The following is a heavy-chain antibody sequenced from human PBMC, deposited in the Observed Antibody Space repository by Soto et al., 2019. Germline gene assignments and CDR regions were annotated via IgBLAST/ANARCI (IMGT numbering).Heavy chain of an antibody. CDR3: AKTPYSSSHYYFDY. CDR2: ISGSGDST. J-gene: IGHJ4*02. D-gene: IGHD6-19*01. Sequence: GGSLRLSCAASGFTFSKYGMSWVRQAPGKGLEWVSSISGSGDSTYSADSVKGRFTISRDNSKNTIYVQMNSLRAEDTAVYYCAKTPYSSSHYYFDYLGQGTLVTVSS. V-gene: IGHV3-23*01. CDR1: GFTFSKYG.